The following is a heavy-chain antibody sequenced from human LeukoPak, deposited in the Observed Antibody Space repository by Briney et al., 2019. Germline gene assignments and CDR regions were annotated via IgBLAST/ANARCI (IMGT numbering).Heavy chain of an antibody. CDR1: GFTFSSYW. Sequence: GGSLRLSCAASGFTFSSYWMSWVRQAPGKGLEWVANIKQDGSEKYYVDSVKGRFTISRDNAKNSLYLRMNSLRAEDTAVYYCARICRWNDGMCFGYWGQGTLVTVSS. V-gene: IGHV3-7*01. CDR3: ARICRWNDGMCFGY. D-gene: IGHD1-1*01. J-gene: IGHJ4*02. CDR2: IKQDGSEK.